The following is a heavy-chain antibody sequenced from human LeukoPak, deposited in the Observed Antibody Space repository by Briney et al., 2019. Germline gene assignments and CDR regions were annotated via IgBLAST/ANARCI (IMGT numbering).Heavy chain of an antibody. CDR1: GGSITSSNW. CDR2: ISNSVNT. CDR3: ARQSQKTTFTIFGAHVDY. Sequence: PSETLSLTCAVSGGSITSSNWWSWVRQPPGKGLEWIGEISNSVNTNYNPSLQSRVTISVDKSKNQLSLKLSSVTAADTAVYYCARQSQKTTFTIFGAHVDYWGQGTLVTVSS. D-gene: IGHD3-3*01. V-gene: IGHV4-4*02. J-gene: IGHJ4*02.